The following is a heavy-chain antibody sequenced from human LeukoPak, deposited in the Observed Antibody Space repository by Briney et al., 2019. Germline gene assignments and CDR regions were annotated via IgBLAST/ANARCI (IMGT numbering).Heavy chain of an antibody. J-gene: IGHJ4*02. CDR2: ISASGTST. V-gene: IGHV3-23*01. CDR3: AKSSIFYDSSGYYVGEKYYFDY. D-gene: IGHD3-22*01. CDR1: GFTFSSYG. Sequence: GGSLRLSCAASGFTFSSYGMSWVRQAPGKGLEWVSAISASGTSTYYADSVKGRFTISRDNSKDTLYLQMNSLRAEDTAVYYRAKSSIFYDSSGYYVGEKYYFDYWGQGTLVTVSS.